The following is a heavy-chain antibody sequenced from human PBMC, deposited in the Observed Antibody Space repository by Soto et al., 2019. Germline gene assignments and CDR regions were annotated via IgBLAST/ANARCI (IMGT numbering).Heavy chain of an antibody. V-gene: IGHV3-30*18. J-gene: IGHJ3*02. D-gene: IGHD2-15*01. CDR2: ISYDGSNK. Sequence: QVQLVESGGGVVQPGRSLRLSCAASGFTFSSYGMHWVRQAPGKGLEWEAVISYDGSNKYYADSVKGRFTISRDNSKNTLYLQMNSLRAEDTAVYYCAKDTGKGYCSGGSCGAFDIWGQGTMVTVSS. CDR3: AKDTGKGYCSGGSCGAFDI. CDR1: GFTFSSYG.